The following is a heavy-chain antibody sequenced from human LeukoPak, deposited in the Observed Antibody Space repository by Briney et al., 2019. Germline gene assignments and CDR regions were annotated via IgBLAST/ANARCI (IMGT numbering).Heavy chain of an antibody. CDR3: ARGVYIAAAQYAY. D-gene: IGHD6-13*01. J-gene: IGHJ4*02. Sequence: SETLSLTCAVYGGSFSVYSWSGFRKPPRKGLEWIGEINHSGSTNYNPSLKSRVTISVDTSKNQFSLKLSSVTAADTAVYYCARGVYIAAAQYAYWGQGTLVTVSS. V-gene: IGHV4-34*01. CDR1: GGSFSVYS. CDR2: INHSGST.